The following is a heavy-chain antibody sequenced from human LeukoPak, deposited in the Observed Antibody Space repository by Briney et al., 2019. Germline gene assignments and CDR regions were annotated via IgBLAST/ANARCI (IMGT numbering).Heavy chain of an antibody. D-gene: IGHD1-26*01. J-gene: IGHJ4*02. CDR3: ARASGSYHDY. CDR1: GFTFDDYA. CDR2: ISWSSGSI. Sequence: SGGSLRLSCAASGFTFDDYAMHWVRQAPGKGLEWVSGISWSSGSIGYADSVKGRFTISRDNAKNSLYLQMNSLRAEDTAVYYCARASGSYHDYWGQGTLVTVSS. V-gene: IGHV3-9*01.